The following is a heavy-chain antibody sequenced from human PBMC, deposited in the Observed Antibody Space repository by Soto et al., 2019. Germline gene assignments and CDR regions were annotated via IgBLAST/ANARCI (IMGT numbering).Heavy chain of an antibody. CDR1: GGSISSSSYY. Sequence: SETLSLTCTVSGGSISSSSYYWGWIRQPPGKGLEWIGSIYYSGSTYYNPSLKSRVTISVDTSKNQFSLKLSSVTAADTAVYYCANQNRGVIKNFDYWGQGTLVTVSS. V-gene: IGHV4-39*01. CDR3: ANQNRGVIKNFDY. CDR2: IYYSGST. J-gene: IGHJ4*02. D-gene: IGHD3-10*01.